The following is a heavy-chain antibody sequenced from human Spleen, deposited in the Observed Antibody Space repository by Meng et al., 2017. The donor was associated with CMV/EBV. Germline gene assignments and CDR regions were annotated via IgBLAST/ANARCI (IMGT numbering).Heavy chain of an antibody. CDR3: ARVRIAARPGVRAGMDV. D-gene: IGHD6-6*01. CDR1: GYTLTSYG. V-gene: IGHV1-18*01. Sequence: ASVKVSCKASGYTLTSYGISWVRQAPGQGLEWMGWISTYNGNTDYAQKLQGRVTLTTDTSTSTAYMELRSLTSDDTAVYYCARVRIAARPGVRAGMDVWGKGTTVTVSS. J-gene: IGHJ6*04. CDR2: ISTYNGNT.